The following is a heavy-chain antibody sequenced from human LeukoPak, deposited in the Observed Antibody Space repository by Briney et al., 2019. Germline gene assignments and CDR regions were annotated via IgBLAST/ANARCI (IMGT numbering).Heavy chain of an antibody. Sequence: SETLPLTCAVYGGSFSGYYWSWIRQPPGKGLEWIGEINHSGSTNYNPSLKSRVTISVDTSKNQFSLKLSSVTAADTAVYYCAREAYSSSKYFQHWGQGTLVTVSS. CDR2: INHSGST. CDR1: GGSFSGYY. D-gene: IGHD6-13*01. J-gene: IGHJ1*01. CDR3: AREAYSSSKYFQH. V-gene: IGHV4-34*01.